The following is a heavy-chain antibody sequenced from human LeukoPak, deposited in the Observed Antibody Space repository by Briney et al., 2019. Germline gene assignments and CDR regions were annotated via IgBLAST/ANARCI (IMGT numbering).Heavy chain of an antibody. CDR2: IYYSGST. CDR1: GASISSYY. J-gene: IGHJ4*02. CDR3: ARDLGYSSGWFDY. D-gene: IGHD6-19*01. V-gene: IGHV4-59*01. Sequence: PSETLSLTCTVSGASISSYYWSWIRQPPGKGLEWIGYIYYSGSTNCNPSLKSRVTISIDTSKNQFSLKLSSVTAADTAVYYCARDLGYSSGWFDYWGQGTLVTVSS.